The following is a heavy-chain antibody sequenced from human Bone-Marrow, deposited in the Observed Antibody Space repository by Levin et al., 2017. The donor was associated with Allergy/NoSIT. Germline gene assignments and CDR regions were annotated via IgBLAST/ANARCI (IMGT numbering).Heavy chain of an antibody. CDR1: GFTFSNAW. Sequence: SCAASGFTFSNAWMSWVRQAPGKGLEWVGRIKSKTDGGTTDYAAPVKGRFTISRDDSKNTLYLQMNSLKTEDTAVYYCTTGDVVVPAAIADTYFDYWGQGTLVTVSS. J-gene: IGHJ4*02. D-gene: IGHD2-2*01. V-gene: IGHV3-15*01. CDR2: IKSKTDGGTT. CDR3: TTGDVVVPAAIADTYFDY.